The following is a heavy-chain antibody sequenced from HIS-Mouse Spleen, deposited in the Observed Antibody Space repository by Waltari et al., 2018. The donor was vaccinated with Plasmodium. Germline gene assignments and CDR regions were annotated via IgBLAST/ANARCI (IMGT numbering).Heavy chain of an antibody. J-gene: IGHJ3*02. Sequence: EVQLVESGGGLIQPGGSLRLSCAASGFTVSSNYMSWVRQAPGKGRGWGSVIYSGGRTYYADSVKGRFTISRDNSKNTLYLQMNSLRAEDTAVYYCARGMKSSSSAFDIWGQGTMVTVSS. CDR3: ARGMKSSSSAFDI. CDR2: IYSGGRT. V-gene: IGHV3-53*01. D-gene: IGHD6-6*01. CDR1: GFTVSSNY.